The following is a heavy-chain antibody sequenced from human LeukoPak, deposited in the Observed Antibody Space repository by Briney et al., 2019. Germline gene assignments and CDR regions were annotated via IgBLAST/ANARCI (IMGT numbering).Heavy chain of an antibody. CDR3: ARDPGYCSGGSCYGPQYAFDI. CDR1: GYTFTGYY. V-gene: IGHV1-2*02. J-gene: IGHJ3*02. Sequence: ASVKVSCKASGYTFTGYYMHWVRQAPGQGLEWMGWINPNSGGTNYAQKFQGRVTMTRDTSISTAYMELSRLRSDDTAVYYCARDPGYCSGGSCYGPQYAFDIWGQGTMVTVSS. D-gene: IGHD2-15*01. CDR2: INPNSGGT.